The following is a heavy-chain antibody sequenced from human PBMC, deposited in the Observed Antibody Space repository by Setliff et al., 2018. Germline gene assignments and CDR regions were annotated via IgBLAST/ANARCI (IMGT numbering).Heavy chain of an antibody. CDR3: ARGLEGEDYFYYMDV. D-gene: IGHD2-21*01. V-gene: IGHV4-34*01. J-gene: IGHJ6*03. Sequence: SETLSLTCAVYGGAFSDFSWKWIRQPPGRGLEWIGEINHSGSTNYNPSRVTMSVDTSKNQFSLKLTSVTAADMAVYYCARGLEGEDYFYYMDVWGKGNTVTVSS. CDR1: GGAFSDFS. CDR2: INHSGST.